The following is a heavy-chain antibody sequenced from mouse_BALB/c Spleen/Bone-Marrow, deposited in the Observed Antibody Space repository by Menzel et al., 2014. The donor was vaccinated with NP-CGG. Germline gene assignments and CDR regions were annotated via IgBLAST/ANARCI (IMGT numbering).Heavy chain of an antibody. V-gene: IGHV1-7*01. J-gene: IGHJ2*01. CDR2: INPSTGYT. Sequence: VKLVESGAELAKPGASVKMSCKASGYTFTNYWMHWVKQRPGQGLEWIGCINPSTGYTEYNQKFKDKATLTADKSSSTAYMQLSSLTSEDSAVYYCARIYYYGRDYWGQGTTLTVSS. CDR3: ARIYYYGRDY. D-gene: IGHD1-1*01. CDR1: GYTFTNYW.